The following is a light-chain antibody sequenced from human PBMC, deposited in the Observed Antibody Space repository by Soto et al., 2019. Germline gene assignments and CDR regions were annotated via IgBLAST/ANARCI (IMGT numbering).Light chain of an antibody. Sequence: DIQMTQSPSALSASVGYRVTITGRASQSITNYLNWYQHKPEQAPNLLIYAASTLQAGVPSRFRGSGSGTDFTLTISSLQPEDFATYFCQQSNSSPPTFGGGTKVEIK. CDR3: QQSNSSPPT. V-gene: IGKV1-39*01. CDR2: AAS. CDR1: QSITNY. J-gene: IGKJ4*01.